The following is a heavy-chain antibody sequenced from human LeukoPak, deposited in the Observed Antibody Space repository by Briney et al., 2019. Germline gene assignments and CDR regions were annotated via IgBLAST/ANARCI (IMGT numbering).Heavy chain of an antibody. CDR3: ARTTGATAFDI. D-gene: IGHD4-11*01. CDR1: GFTVSSNY. V-gene: IGHV3-53*01. Sequence: GGSLRLSCAASGFTVSSNYMSWVRQAPGKGLEWASVIYSGGSTYYADSVEGRFTISRDNSKNTLYLQMNSLGAEDTAVYYCARTTGATAFDIWGQGTMVTVSS. CDR2: IYSGGST. J-gene: IGHJ3*02.